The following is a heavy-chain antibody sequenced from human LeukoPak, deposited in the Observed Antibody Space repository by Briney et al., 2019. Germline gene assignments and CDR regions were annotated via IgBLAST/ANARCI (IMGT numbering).Heavy chain of an antibody. CDR2: IDTNTGNP. CDR3: ARDFSSSNWYRDDTFDI. V-gene: IGHV7-4-1*02. CDR1: GYTFTNYT. D-gene: IGHD6-13*01. Sequence: ASVRVSCKASGYTFTNYTLNWVRQAPGQGLEWMGWIDTNTGNPTYAQGFTGRFVFSLDTSVSTAYLQISSLKAKDTAVYYCARDFSSSNWYRDDTFDIWGQGTMVTVSS. J-gene: IGHJ3*02.